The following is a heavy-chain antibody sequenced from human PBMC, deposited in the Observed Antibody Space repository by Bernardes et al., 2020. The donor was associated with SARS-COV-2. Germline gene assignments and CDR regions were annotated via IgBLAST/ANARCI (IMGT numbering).Heavy chain of an antibody. CDR3: ARDSSWDWYYDFWSGYSLGYYGMDV. J-gene: IGHJ6*02. V-gene: IGHV3-21*01. CDR2: ISSSSSYI. CDR1: GFTFSSYS. D-gene: IGHD3-3*01. Sequence: GSLRLSCAASGFTFSSYSMNWVRQAPGKGLEWVSSISSSSSYIYYADSVKGRFTISRDNAKNSLYLQMNSLRAEDTGVYYCARDSSWDWYYDFWSGYSLGYYGMDVWGQGTTVTVSS.